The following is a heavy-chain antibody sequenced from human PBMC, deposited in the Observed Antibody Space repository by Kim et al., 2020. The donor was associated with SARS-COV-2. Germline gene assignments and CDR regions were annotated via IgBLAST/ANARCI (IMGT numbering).Heavy chain of an antibody. V-gene: IGHV4-34*01. CDR3: ARVPAATLGQLRPTARYGMDV. Sequence: SETLSLTCAVYGGSFSGYYWSWIRQPPGKGLEWIGEINHSGSTNYNPSLKSRVTISVDTSKNQFSLKLSSVTAADTAVYYCARVPAATLGQLRPTARYGMDVWGQGTTVTVSS. J-gene: IGHJ6*02. CDR1: GGSFSGYY. CDR2: INHSGST. D-gene: IGHD2-2*01.